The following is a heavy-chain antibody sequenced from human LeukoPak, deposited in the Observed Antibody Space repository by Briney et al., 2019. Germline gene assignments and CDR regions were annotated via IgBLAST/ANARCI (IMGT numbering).Heavy chain of an antibody. J-gene: IGHJ4*02. CDR2: ISSSSSTI. CDR3: ARSHQRVGIEDY. CDR1: GFSLSNYN. D-gene: IGHD1-26*01. V-gene: IGHV3-48*04. Sequence: GGSLRLSCIASGFSLSNYNINWVRQAPGKGLEWLSYISSSSSTIYYADSVRGRFTISRDNAKNSLYLQINSLRADDTAVYYCARSHQRVGIEDYWGQGTLVTVSS.